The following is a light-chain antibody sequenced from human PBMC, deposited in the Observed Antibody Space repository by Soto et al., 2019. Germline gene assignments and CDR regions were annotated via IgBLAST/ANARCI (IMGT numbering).Light chain of an antibody. J-gene: IGLJ2*01. CDR1: SSNIGSNT. CDR3: AAWDDSLSGLV. V-gene: IGLV1-44*01. CDR2: SNN. Sequence: QTVVTQPPSASGTPGQRVTISRSGSSSNIGSNTVNWYHQLPGTAPKLLIYSNNQRPSGVPDRFSGSKSGTSASLAISGLQSEDEADYYCAAWDDSLSGLVFGGGTQLTVL.